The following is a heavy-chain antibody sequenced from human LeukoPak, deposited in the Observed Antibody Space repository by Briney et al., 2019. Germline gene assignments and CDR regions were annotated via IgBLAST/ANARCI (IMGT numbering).Heavy chain of an antibody. CDR2: ISSSSSYI. Sequence: SGGSLRLSCAASGFTFSSYSMNWVRQAPGKGLEWVSSISSSSSYIYYADSVKGRFTISRDNAKNSLYLQMDSLRAEDTAVYYCARLGYCTNGVCYPTYYYYYMDVWGKGTTVTVSS. D-gene: IGHD2-8*01. J-gene: IGHJ6*03. V-gene: IGHV3-21*01. CDR1: GFTFSSYS. CDR3: ARLGYCTNGVCYPTYYYYYMDV.